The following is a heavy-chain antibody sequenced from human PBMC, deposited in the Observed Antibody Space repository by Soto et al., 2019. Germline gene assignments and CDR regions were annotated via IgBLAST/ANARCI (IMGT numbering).Heavy chain of an antibody. CDR2: INPNSGGT. V-gene: IGHV1-2*04. D-gene: IGHD2-15*01. J-gene: IGHJ6*02. CDR3: ARARGGYCSGGSCYERGPYYYYYGMDV. CDR1: GYTFTGYY. Sequence: GASVKVSCKASGYTFTGYYMHWVRQAPGQGLEWMGWINPNSGGTNYAQKFQGWVTMTRDTSISTAYMELSRLRSDDTAVYYCARARGGYCSGGSCYERGPYYYYYGMDVWGQGTTVTVSS.